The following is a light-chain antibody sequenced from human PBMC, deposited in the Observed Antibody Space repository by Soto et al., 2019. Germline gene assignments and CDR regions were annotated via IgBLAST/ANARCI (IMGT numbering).Light chain of an antibody. CDR3: QQHSHWPPWT. CDR2: GAS. J-gene: IGKJ1*01. CDR1: QNVRTF. Sequence: EVVLTQSPATLSLSPGERATLSCRASQNVRTFLDWYQQKPGQAPRLLIYGASNRATGIPARFSGSGSGTDFTLTFSSLEPEDFAVYYCQQHSHWPPWTFGQGTRVEIQ. V-gene: IGKV3-11*01.